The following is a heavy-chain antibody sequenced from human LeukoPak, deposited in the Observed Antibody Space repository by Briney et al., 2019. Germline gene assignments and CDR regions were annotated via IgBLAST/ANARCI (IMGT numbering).Heavy chain of an antibody. CDR2: ISYDGSNK. V-gene: IGHV3-30*18. D-gene: IGHD2-15*01. J-gene: IGHJ6*02. CDR3: AKDGYCSGGSCYYYYGMDV. CDR1: GFTFSSYG. Sequence: GGSLRLSCAASGFTFSSYGMHWVRQAPGKGLEWVAVISYDGSNKYYADSVKGRFTISRDNSKNTLYLQMNSLRAEDTAVYYCAKDGYCSGGSCYYYYGMDVWGQGTTVTVS.